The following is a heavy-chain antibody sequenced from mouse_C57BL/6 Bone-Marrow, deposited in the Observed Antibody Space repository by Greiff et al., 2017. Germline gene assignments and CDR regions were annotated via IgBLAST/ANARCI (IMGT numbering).Heavy chain of an antibody. D-gene: IGHD4-1*01. CDR2: IDPTSGGT. V-gene: IGHV1-72*01. CDR1: GYTFTSYW. CDR3: ARNWFSWLAY. J-gene: IGHJ3*01. Sequence: QVQLQQPGAELVMPGASVKLSCKASGYTFTSYWMHWVKQRPVQGLEWIGEIDPTSGGTKYNEKFKSKATLTVDKPSSTAYMQLSSLTSEDSAVYYCARNWFSWLAYGGQGTLVTVSA.